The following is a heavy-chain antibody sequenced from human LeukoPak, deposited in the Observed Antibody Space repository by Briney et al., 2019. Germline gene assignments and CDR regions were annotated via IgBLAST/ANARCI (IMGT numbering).Heavy chain of an antibody. CDR2: IYHSEYT. V-gene: IGHV4-30-4*01. Sequence: SQTLSLTCTVFGASISGSNYYWSWIRQPPGKGLEWIGYIYHSEYTYYNPSLNSRLAISVDTSKNQFSLKLTSVTVADTAAYYCARLTQGWVCSSTGCSSDVWGQGTTVTVSS. D-gene: IGHD2-2*01. CDR3: ARLTQGWVCSSTGCSSDV. CDR1: GASISGSNYY. J-gene: IGHJ6*02.